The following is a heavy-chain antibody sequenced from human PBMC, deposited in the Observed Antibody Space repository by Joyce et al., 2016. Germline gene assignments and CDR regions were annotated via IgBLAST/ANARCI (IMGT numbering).Heavy chain of an antibody. CDR3: ARVRIAGRTYFDY. CDR1: GDSVSSYSAS. V-gene: IGHV6-1*01. D-gene: IGHD1-26*01. CDR2: TDYRTKWYN. Sequence: QVQLQQSGPRLVKPSQTLSLTCVISGDSVSSYSASWDWIRQSPSRGLEWLGRTDYRTKWYNDYAVSVKSRIRINPDTSKNQFSLQLNSVTPEDTAVYYCARVRIAGRTYFDYWGQGTLVTVSS. J-gene: IGHJ4*02.